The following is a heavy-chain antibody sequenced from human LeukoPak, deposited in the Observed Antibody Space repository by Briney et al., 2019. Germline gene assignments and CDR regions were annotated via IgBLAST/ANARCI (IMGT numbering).Heavy chain of an antibody. D-gene: IGHD3-10*02. CDR1: TVIFRKYW. CDR2: IVHDGSVK. J-gene: IGHJ1*01. Sequence: PGGSLRLSCAASTVIFRKYWMGWARQAPGKGLEWVANIVHDGSVKWYVDSVKGRFIISRDNARDSLYLQMNGLRVEDTAIYYCAFFVREPQNWGQGTLVTVSS. V-gene: IGHV3-7*01. CDR3: AFFVREPQN.